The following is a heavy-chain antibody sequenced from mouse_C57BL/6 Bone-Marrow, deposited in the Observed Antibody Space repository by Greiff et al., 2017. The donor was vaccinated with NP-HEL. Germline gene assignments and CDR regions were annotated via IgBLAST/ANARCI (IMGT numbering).Heavy chain of an antibody. CDR3: ENILDYAMDY. V-gene: IGHV3-6*01. D-gene: IGHD1-3*01. CDR2: ISYDGSN. CDR1: GYSITSGYY. Sequence: VQLKESGPGLVKPSQSLSLTCSVTGYSITSGYYWNWIRQFPGNKLEWMGYISYDGSNNYNPSLKNRISITRDTSKNQFFLKLNSVTTEDTATYYCENILDYAMDYWGQGTSVTVSS. J-gene: IGHJ4*01.